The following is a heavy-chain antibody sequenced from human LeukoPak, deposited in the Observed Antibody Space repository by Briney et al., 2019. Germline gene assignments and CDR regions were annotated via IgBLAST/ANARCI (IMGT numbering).Heavy chain of an antibody. CDR2: IYPGDSDT. CDR3: ARLRMVRGDVGAFDI. V-gene: IGHV5-51*01. D-gene: IGHD3-10*01. J-gene: IGHJ3*02. Sequence: GESLKISCKGSGYSFTSYWIGWVRQMPGKGLEWMVIIYPGDSDTRYSPSFQGQVTISADKSISTAYLQWSSLKASDTAMYYCARLRMVRGDVGAFDIWGQGTMVTVSS. CDR1: GYSFTSYW.